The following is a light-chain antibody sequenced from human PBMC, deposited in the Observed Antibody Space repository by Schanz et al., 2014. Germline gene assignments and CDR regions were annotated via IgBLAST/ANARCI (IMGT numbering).Light chain of an antibody. CDR1: SSDIGRYNY. J-gene: IGLJ3*02. Sequence: QSALTQPPSASGSPGQSVTISCTGTSSDIGRYNYVSWYQHHPGKAPKLLIYDVTKRPSGVPDRFSGSKSGNTASLTVSGLQAEDEADYYCSSYAKVFGGGTKLTVL. CDR3: SSYAKV. CDR2: DVT. V-gene: IGLV2-8*01.